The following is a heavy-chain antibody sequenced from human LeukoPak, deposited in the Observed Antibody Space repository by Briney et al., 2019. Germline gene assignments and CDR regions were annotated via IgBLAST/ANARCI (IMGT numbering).Heavy chain of an antibody. D-gene: IGHD6-13*01. CDR1: GINVSSNY. CDR2: IYGGDAA. Sequence: GGSLRLSCAAYGINVSSNYMTWSRQAPGKGLEWVSLIYGGDAAYYAESVRGRFMISRDNLKNALFLQMNSLRVEDTAVYYCVTSTGQQFIPYDYWGQGTHVTVSS. V-gene: IGHV3-66*02. CDR3: VTSTGQQFIPYDY. J-gene: IGHJ4*02.